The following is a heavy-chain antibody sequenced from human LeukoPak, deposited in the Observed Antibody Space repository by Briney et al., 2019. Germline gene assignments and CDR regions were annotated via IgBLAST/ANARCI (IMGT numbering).Heavy chain of an antibody. Sequence: ASVKVSCKASGGTFSSYAISWVRQAPGQGLEWMGWISAYNGNTNYAQKLQGRVTMTTDTSTSTAYMELRSLRSDDTAVYYCARWVAAADAFDIWGQGTMVTVSS. CDR3: ARWVAAADAFDI. J-gene: IGHJ3*02. V-gene: IGHV1-18*01. CDR1: GGTFSSYA. D-gene: IGHD6-13*01. CDR2: ISAYNGNT.